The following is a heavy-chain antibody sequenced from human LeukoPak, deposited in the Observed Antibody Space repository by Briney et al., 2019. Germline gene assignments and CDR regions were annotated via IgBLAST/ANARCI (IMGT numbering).Heavy chain of an antibody. V-gene: IGHV4-34*01. D-gene: IGHD3-16*01. J-gene: IGHJ4*02. CDR3: ARFSAPLRFRIDY. Sequence: SETLSLTCAVYGGSFSGYYWNWIRQPPGKGLEWIGEINHSGSTNYNPSLNSRVTISVDTSKNQFSLKLSSVTAADTAVYYCARFSAPLRFRIDYWGQGTLVTVSS. CDR1: GGSFSGYY. CDR2: INHSGST.